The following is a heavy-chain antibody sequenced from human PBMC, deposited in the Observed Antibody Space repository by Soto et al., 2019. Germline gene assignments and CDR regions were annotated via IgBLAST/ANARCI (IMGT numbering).Heavy chain of an antibody. CDR1: GGSISSGGYY. Sequence: QVQLQESGPGLVKPSQTLSLTCTVSGGSISSGGYYWSWIRQHPGKGLEWIGYIYYSGSTYYNPSLTSRVTRSVDTSKNQFSLKLSSVTAADTAVYYCARVNYDILRPGGYGMDVWGQGTTVTVSS. J-gene: IGHJ6*02. D-gene: IGHD3-9*01. CDR3: ARVNYDILRPGGYGMDV. CDR2: IYYSGST. V-gene: IGHV4-31*03.